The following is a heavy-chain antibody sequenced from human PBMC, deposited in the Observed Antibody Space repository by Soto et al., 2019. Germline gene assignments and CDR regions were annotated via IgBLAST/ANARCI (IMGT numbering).Heavy chain of an antibody. D-gene: IGHD2-15*01. V-gene: IGHV3-48*03. CDR3: VRDLHEPLATDALRVAN. CDR2: ISSSGSTI. CDR1: GFTFSSYE. Sequence: PGGSLRLSCAASGFTFSSYEMNWVRQAPGKGLEWVSYISSSGSTIYYADSVKGRFTISRDNAKNSLYLQMNSLRAEDTAVYYCVRDLHEPLATDALRVANWGQGTQVTVSS. J-gene: IGHJ4*02.